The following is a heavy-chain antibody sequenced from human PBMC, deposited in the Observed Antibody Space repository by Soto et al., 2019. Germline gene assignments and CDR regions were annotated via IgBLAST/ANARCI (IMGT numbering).Heavy chain of an antibody. Sequence: SETRSLTCTVSGGSISSYYLSWIRQPPGKGLEWIGYVYYSGSTNYNPSLKSRVTISVDTSKNQFSLKVRSVTAADTAVYYCARRYGGNFDYWGQGTLVTVSS. J-gene: IGHJ4*02. V-gene: IGHV4-59*01. D-gene: IGHD1-26*01. CDR3: ARRYGGNFDY. CDR2: VYYSGST. CDR1: GGSISSYY.